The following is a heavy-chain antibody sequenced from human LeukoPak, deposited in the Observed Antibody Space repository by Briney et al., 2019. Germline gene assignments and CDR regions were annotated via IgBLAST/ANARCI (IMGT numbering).Heavy chain of an antibody. CDR3: ARVRELGN. D-gene: IGHD1-26*01. J-gene: IGHJ4*02. V-gene: IGHV4-34*01. Sequence: SETLSLTCAVYGGSFSGYYWSWIRQPPGKGLEWIGEINHSGSTNYNPPLKSRVTISVDTSKNQLSLKLSSVTAADTAVYYCARVRELGNWGQGTLVTVSS. CDR2: INHSGST. CDR1: GGSFSGYY.